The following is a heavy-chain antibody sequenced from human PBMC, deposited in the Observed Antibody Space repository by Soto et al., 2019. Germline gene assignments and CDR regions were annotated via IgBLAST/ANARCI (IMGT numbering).Heavy chain of an antibody. Sequence: QVQLVESGGGVVQPGRSLRLSCATSGFTFSSYGMHWVRQAPGKGLEWVATIWYDGSRTYYTDSVKGRFTTSRDHSRNTLFLQMDSMRAEDTAVYFCARQRGEGYTVPYLDQWGQGTLVTVSS. V-gene: IGHV3-33*01. CDR2: IWYDGSRT. CDR3: ARQRGEGYTVPYLDQ. D-gene: IGHD3-10*01. J-gene: IGHJ4*02. CDR1: GFTFSSYG.